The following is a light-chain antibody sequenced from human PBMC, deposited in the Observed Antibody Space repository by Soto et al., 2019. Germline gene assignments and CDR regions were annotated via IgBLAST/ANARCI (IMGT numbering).Light chain of an antibody. V-gene: IGKV1-5*01. Sequence: IQMSHSPSTLSASVGDRVTITCRASQSISSWLAWYQQKPGKAPKLLIYDASSLESGVPSRFSGSGSGTEFTLTISSLQPDDFATYYCQQYNSYLWPFGQGTKVDIK. CDR2: DAS. CDR1: QSISSW. CDR3: QQYNSYLWP. J-gene: IGKJ1*01.